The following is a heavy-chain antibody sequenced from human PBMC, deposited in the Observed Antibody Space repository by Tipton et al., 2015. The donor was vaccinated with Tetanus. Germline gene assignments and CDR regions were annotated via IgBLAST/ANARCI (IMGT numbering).Heavy chain of an antibody. J-gene: IGHJ4*02. CDR1: GGSIGSYS. Sequence: TLSLTCTVSGGSIGSYSWSWIRQPAGKGLEWIGRIFGSGGTTYNPSLKSRVAMSVGTSQNQFYLKLSSVTAADTAVYYCARDRHYYDSSLGYWGQGTLVAVSS. CDR2: IFGSGGT. D-gene: IGHD3-22*01. V-gene: IGHV4-4*07. CDR3: ARDRHYYDSSLGY.